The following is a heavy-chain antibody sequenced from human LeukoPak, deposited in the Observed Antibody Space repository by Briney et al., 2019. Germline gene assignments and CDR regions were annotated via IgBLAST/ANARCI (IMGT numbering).Heavy chain of an antibody. CDR1: GGTFSSYA. CDR3: ARARGPGTDAFDI. CDR2: IIPIFGTA. Sequence: GASVKVSCKASGGTFSSYAISWVRQAPGQGLEWMGGIIPIFGTANYAQKFQGRVTITADKSTSTAYMELSSLRSEDTAVYYCARARGPGTDAFDIWGQGTMVTVSS. D-gene: IGHD1-1*01. V-gene: IGHV1-69*06. J-gene: IGHJ3*02.